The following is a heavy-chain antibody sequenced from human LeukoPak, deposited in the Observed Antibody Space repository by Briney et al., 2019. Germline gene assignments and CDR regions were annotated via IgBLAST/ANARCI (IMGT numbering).Heavy chain of an antibody. J-gene: IGHJ5*02. D-gene: IGHD2-2*02. CDR3: ARAIAQYSYCSSADCYTGLFDP. CDR2: ISYDGSNK. V-gene: IGHV3-30*04. Sequence: PGGYLRLSCAASGFTFNNYAIHWVRQAPGKGLEWVALISYDGSNKYYVDSVKGRFTISRDNSKNTLYLQMNSLRAEDTAVYYCARAIAQYSYCSSADCYTGLFDPWGQGTLVTVSS. CDR1: GFTFNNYA.